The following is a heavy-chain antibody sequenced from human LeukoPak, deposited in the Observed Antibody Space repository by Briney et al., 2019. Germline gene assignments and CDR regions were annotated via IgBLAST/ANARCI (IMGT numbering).Heavy chain of an antibody. CDR3: ARQGKYCSGGSCYIAFDI. CDR1: GYSFTSYW. Sequence: GESLKISCKGSGYSFTSYWIGWVRQMPGKGLEWMGIIYPGDSDTRYSPSFQGQDTISADKSISTAYLQWSSLKASDTAMYYCARQGKYCSGGSCYIAFDIWGQGTMVTVSS. D-gene: IGHD2-15*01. CDR2: IYPGDSDT. V-gene: IGHV5-51*01. J-gene: IGHJ3*02.